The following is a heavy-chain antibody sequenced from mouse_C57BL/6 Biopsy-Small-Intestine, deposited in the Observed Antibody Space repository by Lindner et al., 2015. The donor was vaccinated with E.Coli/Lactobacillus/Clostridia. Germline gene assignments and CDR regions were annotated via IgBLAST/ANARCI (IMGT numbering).Heavy chain of an antibody. J-gene: IGHJ1*01. CDR1: GYAFSSHW. Sequence: VQLQESGAELVKPGASVKISCKASGYAFSSHWMNWAKQRPGKGLEWIGQIYPGDGNSNYNGKFKGKATLTADESSSTAYMQLSSLTSEDSAVYFCARRGGDSYVRPWYFDVWGSGTTVTVSS. CDR2: IYPGDGNS. CDR3: ARRGGDSYVRPWYFDV. V-gene: IGHV1-80*01. D-gene: IGHD1-1*02.